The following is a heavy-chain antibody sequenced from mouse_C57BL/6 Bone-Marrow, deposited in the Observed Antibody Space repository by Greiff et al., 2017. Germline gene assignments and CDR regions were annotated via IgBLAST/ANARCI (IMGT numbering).Heavy chain of an antibody. D-gene: IGHD1-1*01. J-gene: IGHJ4*01. CDR2: IYPGGGYT. V-gene: IGHV1-63*01. CDR1: GYTFPYYW. Sequence: QVQPQQFGAELVRPGTSVKMFCKAFGYTFPYYWLGWAKQRPGHGLEWIGDIYPGGGYTNYNEKFKGKGTLTADKSSSTAYMQFSRLTSEDSAIYYCARLLLPENYYALDYWGQGTSVTVSA. CDR3: ARLLLPENYYALDY.